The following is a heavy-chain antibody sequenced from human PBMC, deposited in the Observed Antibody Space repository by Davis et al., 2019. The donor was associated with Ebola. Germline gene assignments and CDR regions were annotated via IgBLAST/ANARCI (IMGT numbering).Heavy chain of an antibody. CDR1: GFTFSSYE. CDR2: ISGSGATT. CDR3: AKGGARYFYHYYGMDV. D-gene: IGHD2/OR15-2a*01. Sequence: GESLKISCAASGFTFSSYEMNWVRQAPGKGLEWVSGISGSGATTYYADPVKGRFTISRDNSKNTLYLQMNSLRADDTALYYCAKGGARYFYHYYGMDVWGQGTTVTVSS. J-gene: IGHJ6*02. V-gene: IGHV3-23*01.